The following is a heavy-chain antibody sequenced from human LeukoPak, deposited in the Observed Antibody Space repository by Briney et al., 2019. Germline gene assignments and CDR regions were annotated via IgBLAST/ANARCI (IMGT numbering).Heavy chain of an antibody. CDR2: ISSSGSTI. CDR1: GFTFSSYE. D-gene: IGHD3/OR15-3a*01. Sequence: PGGSLRLSCAASGFTFSSYEMNWVRQAPGKGLEWVSYISSSGSTIYYADSVKGRFTISRDNAKNSLYLQMNGLRAEDTAVYYCARDVDFYFDYWGQGTLVTVSS. J-gene: IGHJ4*02. V-gene: IGHV3-48*03. CDR3: ARDVDFYFDY.